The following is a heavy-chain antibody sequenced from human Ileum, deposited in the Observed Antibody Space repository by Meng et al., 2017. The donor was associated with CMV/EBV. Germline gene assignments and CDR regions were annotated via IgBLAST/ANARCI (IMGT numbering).Heavy chain of an antibody. Sequence: FSLSTSGVGVGWIRQPPGKALEWLALIYWNDDKRYSPSLKSRLTITKDTSKNQVVLTMTNMDPVDTATYYCAHRRRARMVRGVDFDYWGQGTLVTVSS. CDR1: FSLSTSGVG. CDR3: AHRRRARMVRGVDFDY. D-gene: IGHD3-10*01. CDR2: IYWNDDK. V-gene: IGHV2-5*01. J-gene: IGHJ4*02.